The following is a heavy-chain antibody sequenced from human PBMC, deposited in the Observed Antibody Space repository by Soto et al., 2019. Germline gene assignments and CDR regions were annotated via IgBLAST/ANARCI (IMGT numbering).Heavy chain of an antibody. CDR2: INHSGST. Sequence: PSETLSLTCAVYGGSFSGYYWSWIRQPPGKGLEWIGEINHSGSTNYNPSLKSRVTISVDTSKNQFSLKLSSVTAADTAVYYCARGGRDGYTVWGQGTLVTSPQ. CDR1: GGSFSGYY. CDR3: ARGGRDGYTV. J-gene: IGHJ4*02. V-gene: IGHV4-34*01. D-gene: IGHD5-12*01.